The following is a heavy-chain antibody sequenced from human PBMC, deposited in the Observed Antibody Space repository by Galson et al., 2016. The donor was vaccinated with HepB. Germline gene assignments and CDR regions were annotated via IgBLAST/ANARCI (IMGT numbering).Heavy chain of an antibody. CDR1: GDSVSGNGAAA. J-gene: IGHJ4*02. CDR2: TYYRSKWYY. CDR3: ARGTRNAFDY. D-gene: IGHD1-14*01. Sequence: ISGDSVSGNGAAAWNWFRQPPSRGLEWLGRTYYRSKWYYEYALSVTSRITISPDTSKNQFSLQLNSVTPEDAAVYFCARGTRNAFDYWGQGTLVTVSS. V-gene: IGHV6-1*01.